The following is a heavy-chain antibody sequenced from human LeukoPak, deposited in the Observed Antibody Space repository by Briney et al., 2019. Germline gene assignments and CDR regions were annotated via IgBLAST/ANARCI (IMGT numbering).Heavy chain of an antibody. V-gene: IGHV1-2*06. CDR1: GYTFTGYY. Sequence: GASVKVSRKASGYTFTGYYMHWVRQAPGQGLEWMGRINPNSGGTNYAQKFQGRVTMTRDTSISTAYMELSRLRSDDTAVYYCASRSAVAGTFDYWGQGTLVTVSS. CDR3: ASRSAVAGTFDY. CDR2: INPNSGGT. D-gene: IGHD6-19*01. J-gene: IGHJ4*02.